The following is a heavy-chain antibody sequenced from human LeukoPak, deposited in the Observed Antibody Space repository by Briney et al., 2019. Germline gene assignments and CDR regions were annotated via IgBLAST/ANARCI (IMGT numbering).Heavy chain of an antibody. Sequence: SETLSLTCTVSGGSISSSSYYWGWIRQPPGKGLEWIGSIYYSGSTYYNPSLKSRVTMSVDTSKNQFSLKLTSVTAADTAVYYCARDPVRASFNSYYYMDVWGKGTTVTVSS. V-gene: IGHV4-39*07. CDR1: GGSISSSSYY. CDR3: ARDPVRASFNSYYYMDV. CDR2: IYYSGST. J-gene: IGHJ6*03.